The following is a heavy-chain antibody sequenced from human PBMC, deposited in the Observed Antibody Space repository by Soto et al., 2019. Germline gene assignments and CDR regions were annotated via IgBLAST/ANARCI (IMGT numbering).Heavy chain of an antibody. CDR1: GFTFSNAW. CDR2: IKSKTDGGTT. D-gene: IGHD3-9*01. CDR3: TTSAEGPTRYIYYYYGMDV. J-gene: IGHJ6*02. V-gene: IGHV3-15*01. Sequence: KPGGSLRLSCAASGFTFSNAWMSWVRQAPGKGLEWVGRIKSKTDGGTTDYAAPVKGRFTISRDDSKNTLYLQMNSLKTEDTAVYYCTTSAEGPTRYIYYYYGMDVWGQGTTVTVSS.